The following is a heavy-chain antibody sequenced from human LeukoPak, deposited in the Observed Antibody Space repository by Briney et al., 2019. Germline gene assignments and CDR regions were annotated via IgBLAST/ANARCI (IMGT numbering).Heavy chain of an antibody. Sequence: PGGSLRLSCAASGFTFDDYAMHWVRQAPGKGLEWVSGISWNSGSIGYADSVKGRFTISRDNAKNSLYLQMNSLRAEDTAVYYCARGKDYYDSSGYTWFDPWGQGTLVTVSS. J-gene: IGHJ5*02. CDR1: GFTFDDYA. CDR2: ISWNSGSI. D-gene: IGHD3-22*01. V-gene: IGHV3-9*01. CDR3: ARGKDYYDSSGYTWFDP.